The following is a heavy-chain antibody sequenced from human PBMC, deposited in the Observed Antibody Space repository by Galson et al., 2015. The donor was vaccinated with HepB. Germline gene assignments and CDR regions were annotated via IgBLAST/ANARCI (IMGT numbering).Heavy chain of an antibody. J-gene: IGHJ4*02. D-gene: IGHD2-8*01. V-gene: IGHV3-7*03. CDR1: GFTFSNYW. CDR2: IQEDGSEK. Sequence: SLRLSCAASGFTFSNYWMGWVRQAPGKGLEWVANIQEDGSEKYYVDSVRGRFTISRDNAKNSLYLQINRLRAEDTAVYYCARDQWRIFDYWGQGTLVTVS. CDR3: ARDQWRIFDY.